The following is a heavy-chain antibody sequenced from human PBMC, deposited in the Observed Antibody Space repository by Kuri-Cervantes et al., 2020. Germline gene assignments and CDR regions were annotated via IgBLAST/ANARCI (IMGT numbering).Heavy chain of an antibody. J-gene: IGHJ4*02. D-gene: IGHD3-22*01. CDR2: INHSGST. Sequence: SQTLSLTCAVYGGSSSGYYWSWIRQPPGKGLEWIGEINHSGSTNYNPSLKSRVTISVDTSKNQFSLKLSSVTAADTAVYYCARLDGSAYLYFFDYWGQGTLVTVSS. CDR1: GGSSSGYY. V-gene: IGHV4-34*01. CDR3: ARLDGSAYLYFFDY.